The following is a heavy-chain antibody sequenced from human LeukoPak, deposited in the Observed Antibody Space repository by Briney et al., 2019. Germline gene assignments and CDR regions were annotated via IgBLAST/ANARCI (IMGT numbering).Heavy chain of an antibody. Sequence: GGSLRLSCAASGFTFSTYSMNWVRQAPGKGLEWVSSISSSSSYIYYADSVTGRLTIPRDNGKNSLCMQVNSLRAKDPAVYYCARGTYCSGGSCYSFDYWGQGTLVTVSS. CDR3: ARGTYCSGGSCYSFDY. V-gene: IGHV3-21*01. CDR2: ISSSSSYI. CDR1: GFTFSTYS. D-gene: IGHD2-15*01. J-gene: IGHJ4*02.